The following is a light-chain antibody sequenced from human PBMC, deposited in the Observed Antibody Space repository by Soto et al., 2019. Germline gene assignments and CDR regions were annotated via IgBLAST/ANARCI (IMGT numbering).Light chain of an antibody. J-gene: IGLJ1*01. V-gene: IGLV2-14*01. CDR1: SDDIGTYEY. CDR3: SSYTSGSTLPWV. CDR2: GVY. Sequence: QCVLNHPDAVSGTPAQTITISCTGSSDDIGTYEYISWHQHHPGKAPKLIIFGVYDRPSGISDRFSGSKSGNTASLTISGLQVEDEAVYYCSSYTSGSTLPWVFGTGTKVTVL.